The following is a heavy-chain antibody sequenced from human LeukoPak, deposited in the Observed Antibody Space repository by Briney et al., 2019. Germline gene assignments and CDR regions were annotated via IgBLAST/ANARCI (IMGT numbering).Heavy chain of an antibody. V-gene: IGHV4-39*01. CDR3: ARRGGWGYCSSTSCYNAFDI. J-gene: IGHJ3*02. CDR1: GGSISSSSYY. Sequence: SETLSLTCTVSGGSISSSSYYWGWIRQPPGKGLEWIGSIYYSGSTYYNLSLKSRVTISVDTSKNQFSLKLSSVTAADTAVYYCARRGGWGYCSSTSCYNAFDIWGQGTMVTVSS. CDR2: IYYSGST. D-gene: IGHD2-2*02.